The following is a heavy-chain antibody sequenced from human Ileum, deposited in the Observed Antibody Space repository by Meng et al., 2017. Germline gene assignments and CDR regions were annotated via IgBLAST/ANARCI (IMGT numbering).Heavy chain of an antibody. V-gene: IGHV6-1*01. D-gene: IGHD3-3*01. CDR3: ASGSGSLDY. Sequence: QVRLQGSGPGLVKPSQTLSLTCAVSGGSVSSNIAAWNWIRQSPLRGLEWLGRTYYRSKWYSEYAVSVKSRISITPDTSKNQFSLQMNSVTPEDTAVYYCASGSGSLDYWGPGTLVTVSS. CDR1: GGSVSSNIAA. CDR2: TYYRSKWYS. J-gene: IGHJ4*02.